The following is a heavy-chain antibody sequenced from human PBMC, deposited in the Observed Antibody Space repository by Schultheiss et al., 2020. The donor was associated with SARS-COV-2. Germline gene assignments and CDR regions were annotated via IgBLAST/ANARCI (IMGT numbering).Heavy chain of an antibody. V-gene: IGHV3-23*01. Sequence: GGSLRLSCAASGFTFSSYAMSWVRQAPGKGLEWVSAISGSGGSTYYADSVKGRFTISRDNSKNTLYLQMNSLRAEDTAVYYCAKGGQLLFWYNWFDPWGQGTLVTVYS. CDR2: ISGSGGST. CDR1: GFTFSSYA. J-gene: IGHJ5*02. D-gene: IGHD2-2*01. CDR3: AKGGQLLFWYNWFDP.